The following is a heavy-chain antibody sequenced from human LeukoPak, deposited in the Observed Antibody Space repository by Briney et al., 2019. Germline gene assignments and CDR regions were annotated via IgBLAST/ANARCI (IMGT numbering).Heavy chain of an antibody. J-gene: IGHJ4*02. CDR1: GGSISSYY. V-gene: IGHV4-59*01. Sequence: SETLSLTCTVSGGSISSYYWSWIRQPPGKGLEWIGYIYYSGSTNYNPSLKSRVTISVDTSKNQFSLKLSSVTAADTAVYYCARGLYSSSGYGHFDYWGQGTLVTVYS. CDR2: IYYSGST. CDR3: ARGLYSSSGYGHFDY. D-gene: IGHD6-13*01.